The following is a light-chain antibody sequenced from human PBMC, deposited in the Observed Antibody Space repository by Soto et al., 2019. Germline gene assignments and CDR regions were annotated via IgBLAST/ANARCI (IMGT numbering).Light chain of an antibody. CDR3: SSHAGSKRV. Sequence: QSVLTQPPSASGSPGQSVTISCTGTSSDVGAYNYVSWYQQHPGKAPKLVIYEVSKRPSGVPDRFSGSKSGNTASLTVSGLQAEDEADYYCSSHAGSKRVFGTGTKVTVL. J-gene: IGLJ1*01. V-gene: IGLV2-8*01. CDR2: EVS. CDR1: SSDVGAYNY.